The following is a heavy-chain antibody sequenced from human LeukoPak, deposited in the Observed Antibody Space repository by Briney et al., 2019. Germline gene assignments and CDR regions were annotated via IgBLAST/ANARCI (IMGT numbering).Heavy chain of an antibody. CDR1: GFTFGDYA. J-gene: IGHJ4*02. V-gene: IGHV3-49*04. CDR3: TRDQTPYY. CDR2: IASETYGGTA. Sequence: GGSLRLSCTAAGFTFGDYAMTWVRQAPGKGLEWVGFIASETYGGTAEYAASVKGRFTISRDDSKSIAYLQMNSLKTEDTAVYYCTRDQTPYYWGQGTLVTVSS.